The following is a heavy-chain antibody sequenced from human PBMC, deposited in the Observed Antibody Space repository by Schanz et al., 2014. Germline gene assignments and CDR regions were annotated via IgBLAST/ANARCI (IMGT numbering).Heavy chain of an antibody. Sequence: QVQLVQSGAEVKKLGASVKVSCKASTYTFTGYYMHWVRQAPGQGLEWMGWIHPPSGGTDYAQRFQGRVTMTRDTSLTTTYLQLNSLTFDDTAVYYCAGYNTLVPYHFDSWGPGTLVTVYS. CDR1: TYTFTGYY. CDR3: AGYNTLVPYHFDS. D-gene: IGHD1-20*01. V-gene: IGHV1-2*02. CDR2: IHPPSGGT. J-gene: IGHJ4*02.